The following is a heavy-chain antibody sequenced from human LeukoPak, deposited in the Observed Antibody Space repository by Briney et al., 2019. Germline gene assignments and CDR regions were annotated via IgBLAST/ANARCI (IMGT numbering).Heavy chain of an antibody. Sequence: PSETLSLTCSVSGGSISNYYWSWIRQSPGKGLEWIGYIYERGNTDYNPSLKNRVTISVDTSKNQFALKLTPVTAADTATYYCARDRELGYWGQGILVTVTS. V-gene: IGHV4-59*01. CDR1: GGSISNYY. CDR2: IYERGNT. CDR3: ARDRELGY. J-gene: IGHJ4*02. D-gene: IGHD2/OR15-2a*01.